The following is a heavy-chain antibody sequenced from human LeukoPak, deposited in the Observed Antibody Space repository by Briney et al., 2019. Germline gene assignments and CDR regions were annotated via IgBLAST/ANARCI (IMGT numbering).Heavy chain of an antibody. Sequence: GGSLRLSCAASGFTFDDYAMHWVRQAPGKGLEWVSLISGDGGSTDYTDSVKGRFTISRDNSKNSLLLQMNSLRTEDTALYYCAKAKGIGAAYRRLHYFDYWGQGALVTVSS. D-gene: IGHD2-21*01. V-gene: IGHV3-43*02. J-gene: IGHJ4*02. CDR2: ISGDGGST. CDR1: GFTFDDYA. CDR3: AKAKGIGAAYRRLHYFDY.